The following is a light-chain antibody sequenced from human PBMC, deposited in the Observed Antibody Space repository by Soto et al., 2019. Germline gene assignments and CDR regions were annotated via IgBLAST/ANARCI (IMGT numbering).Light chain of an antibody. J-gene: IGKJ1*01. V-gene: IGKV3-15*01. CDR1: QSVSSN. CDR3: QQRGT. CDR2: GAS. Sequence: EIVMTQSPATLSVSPGERATLSCRASQSVSSNLAWYQQKPGQAPRLLIYGASTRATGIPARFSGSGSGTEFTLTISRLEPEDFAVYYCQQRGTFGQGTKVDVK.